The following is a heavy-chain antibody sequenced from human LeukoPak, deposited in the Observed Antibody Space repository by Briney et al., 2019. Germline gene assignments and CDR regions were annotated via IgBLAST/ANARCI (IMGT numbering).Heavy chain of an antibody. CDR2: INPEKRDT. Sequence: ASVKVSCKASGFTFPSSAVQWVRQAPGQGLEWMGWINPEKRDTGYAHKFQGRVTMTSDTSISTAYMELSSLRSDDTAVYYCAKKVRGPSHPLDFWGQGTLVTVSS. CDR3: AKKVRGPSHPLDF. J-gene: IGHJ4*02. CDR1: GFTFPSSA. D-gene: IGHD5-12*01. V-gene: IGHV1-2*02.